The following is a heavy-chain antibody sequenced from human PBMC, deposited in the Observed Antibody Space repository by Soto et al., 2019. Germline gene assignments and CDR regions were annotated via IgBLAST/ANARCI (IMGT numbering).Heavy chain of an antibody. CDR3: AREYSLAIAAPGY. CDR1: GITFNNYP. CDR2: ISANGPNT. V-gene: IGHV3-23*01. Sequence: GGSLRLPCTASGITFNNYPLSRVRQGPGKGLEWLSRISANGPNTFSADSVKGRFTISRDNSKNTLYLQMNSLRAEDTSVYYCAREYSLAIAAPGYWGQGTLVTVSS. J-gene: IGHJ4*02. D-gene: IGHD3-16*01.